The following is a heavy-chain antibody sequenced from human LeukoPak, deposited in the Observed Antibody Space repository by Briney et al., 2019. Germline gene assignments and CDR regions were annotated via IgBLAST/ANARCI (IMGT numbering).Heavy chain of an antibody. Sequence: SETLSLTCTVSGGSISSYYWSWIRQPAGKGLEWIGRIYTSGSTNYNPSLKRGVTTSVDTSKNQFCLKLSSVTAADTAVYYCARGDGYYDRTHFDYWGQGTLVTVSS. J-gene: IGHJ4*02. D-gene: IGHD3-22*01. V-gene: IGHV4-4*07. CDR3: ARGDGYYDRTHFDY. CDR2: IYTSGST. CDR1: GGSISSYY.